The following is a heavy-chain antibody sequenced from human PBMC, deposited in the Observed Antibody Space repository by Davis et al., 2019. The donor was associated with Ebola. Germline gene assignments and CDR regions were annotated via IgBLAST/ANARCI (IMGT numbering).Heavy chain of an antibody. CDR3: ARARRYCSGGICYYYYGMDV. V-gene: IGHV1-18*01. D-gene: IGHD2-15*01. CDR1: GYTFTSYG. Sequence: AASVKVSCKASGYTFTSYGISWVRQAPGQGLEWMGWISAYHGNTNYAQKLQGRVTMTTDTSTSTAYMALRSLRSDDTAVYYCARARRYCSGGICYYYYGMDVWGQGTTVTVSS. J-gene: IGHJ6*02. CDR2: ISAYHGNT.